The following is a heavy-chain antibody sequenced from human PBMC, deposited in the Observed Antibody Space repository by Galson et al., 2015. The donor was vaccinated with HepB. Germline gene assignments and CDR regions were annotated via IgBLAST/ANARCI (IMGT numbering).Heavy chain of an antibody. Sequence: SLRLSCAASGFTFSSYGMHWVRQAPGKGLEWVAVISYDGSNKYYADSVKGRFTISRDNSKNTLYLQMNSLRAEDTAVYYCAKDGGLRFLEYFDYWGQGTLVTVSS. J-gene: IGHJ4*02. V-gene: IGHV3-30*18. CDR3: AKDGGLRFLEYFDY. CDR1: GFTFSSYG. D-gene: IGHD3-3*01. CDR2: ISYDGSNK.